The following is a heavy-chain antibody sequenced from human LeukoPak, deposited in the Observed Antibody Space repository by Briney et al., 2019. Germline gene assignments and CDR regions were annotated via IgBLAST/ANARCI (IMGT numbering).Heavy chain of an antibody. CDR2: IYTSGST. V-gene: IGHV4-4*07. J-gene: IGHJ4*02. D-gene: IGHD3-3*02. Sequence: SETLSLTCTVSGGSISSYYWSWIRQPAGKGLEWIGRIYTSGSTNYNPSLKSRVTMSVDTSKNQFSLKLSSVTAADTAVYYCATSRGHFWSGSYYFDYWGQGTLVTVSS. CDR3: ATSRGHFWSGSYYFDY. CDR1: GGSISSYY.